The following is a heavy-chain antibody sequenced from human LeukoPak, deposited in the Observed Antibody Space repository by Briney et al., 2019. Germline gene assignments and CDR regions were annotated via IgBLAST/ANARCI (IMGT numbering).Heavy chain of an antibody. V-gene: IGHV3-33*01. CDR2: IWYDGSNK. J-gene: IGHJ4*02. CDR1: GFTFSSYG. D-gene: IGHD3-10*01. CDR3: ARGGGTANMVRGVVSGGYFDY. Sequence: GGSLRLSCAASGFTFSSYGMHWVRPAPGKGVEWVAVIWYDGSNKYNADSVKGRFTISRDNSKNTLYLQMNSLRAEDTAVYYCARGGGTANMVRGVVSGGYFDYWGQGTLVTVSS.